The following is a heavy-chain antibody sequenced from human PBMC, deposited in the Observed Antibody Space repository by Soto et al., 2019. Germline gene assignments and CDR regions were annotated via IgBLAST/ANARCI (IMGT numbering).Heavy chain of an antibody. J-gene: IGHJ4*02. Sequence: EVQLVESGGGLVQPGRSLRLSCAASGFTFDDYTMHWVRHAPGKGLEWVSLISWDSRKVDYADSVKGRFSISRDKARSSLYLQMNSLTPEDTAIYYCAKNMDYFVYSVSRPYEHWGRGTLVAVSS. D-gene: IGHD4-4*01. CDR2: ISWDSRKV. V-gene: IGHV3-9*01. CDR1: GFTFDDYT. CDR3: AKNMDYFVYSVSRPYEH.